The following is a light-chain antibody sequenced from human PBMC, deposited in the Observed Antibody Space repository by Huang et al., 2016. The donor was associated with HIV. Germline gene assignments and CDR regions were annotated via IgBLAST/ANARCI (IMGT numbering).Light chain of an antibody. CDR2: AAS. Sequence: EIVLTQSPGTLSLSPGEIATLSCRASQSVGSNYLAWYQQKPGQAPRLLIYAASSRATGIPDRFSGSGSGTDFTLFISRLEPEDFAIYYCQQYGSSPPNTFGQGTRLEIE. J-gene: IGKJ5*01. CDR3: QQYGSSPPNT. CDR1: QSVGSNY. V-gene: IGKV3-20*01.